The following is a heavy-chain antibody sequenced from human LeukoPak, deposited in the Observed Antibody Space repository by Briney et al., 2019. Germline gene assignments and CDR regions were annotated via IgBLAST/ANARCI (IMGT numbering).Heavy chain of an antibody. CDR3: ARTPGVYNWNSVY. CDR2: ISSSSSYI. Sequence: GGSLRLSCAASGFTFSSYSMNWVRQAPGKGLEWVSSISSSSSYIYYADSVKGRFTISRDNAKNSLYLQMNSRRAEDTAVYYCARTPGVYNWNSVYWGQGTLVTVSS. J-gene: IGHJ4*02. CDR1: GFTFSSYS. V-gene: IGHV3-21*01. D-gene: IGHD1-20*01.